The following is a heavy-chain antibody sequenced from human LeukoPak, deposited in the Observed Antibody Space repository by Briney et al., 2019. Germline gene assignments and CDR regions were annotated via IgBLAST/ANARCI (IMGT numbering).Heavy chain of an antibody. Sequence: PSQTLSLTCTVSGGSINSGGYYWTWIRQPAGKGLEWIGRIYTSGTTNYNPSLKSRVTMSVDTSKNQFSLKLSSVTAADTAVYYCAREYFGLAYNFDHWGQGTLVTVSS. V-gene: IGHV4-61*02. CDR2: IYTSGTT. J-gene: IGHJ4*02. CDR3: AREYFGLAYNFDH. CDR1: GGSINSGGYY. D-gene: IGHD3-10*01.